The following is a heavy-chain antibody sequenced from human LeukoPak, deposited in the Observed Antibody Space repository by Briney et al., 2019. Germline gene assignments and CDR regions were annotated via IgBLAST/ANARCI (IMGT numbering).Heavy chain of an antibody. CDR3: ARVGPVGYYYGMDV. D-gene: IGHD3-10*01. CDR1: GYIFTTYA. Sequence: ASVKVSCKASGYIFTTYALHWLRQAPGQRLEWMGWINAGNGNTKYSQKLQDRVAITRDTSASTAYMELSSLRSEDTAVYYCARVGPVGYYYGMDVWGQGTTVTVSS. V-gene: IGHV1-3*01. CDR2: INAGNGNT. J-gene: IGHJ6*02.